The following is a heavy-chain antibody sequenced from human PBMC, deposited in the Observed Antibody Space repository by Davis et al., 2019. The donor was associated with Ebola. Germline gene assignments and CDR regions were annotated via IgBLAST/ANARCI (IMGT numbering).Heavy chain of an antibody. CDR3: AREEFITGTQGY. CDR1: GFSFSDTD. D-gene: IGHD1-7*01. CDR2: INGGGTRT. Sequence: PGGSLRLSCEASGFSFSDTDMNWVRQAPGKGLEYVGNINGGGTRTYYAAFVEGRFTLSRDNSKNTLYLQMKSLRAEDTALYYCAREEFITGTQGYWGQGTLVTVSS. J-gene: IGHJ4*02. V-gene: IGHV3-23*01.